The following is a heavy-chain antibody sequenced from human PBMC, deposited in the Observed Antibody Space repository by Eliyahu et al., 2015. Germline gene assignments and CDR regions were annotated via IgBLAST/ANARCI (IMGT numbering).Heavy chain of an antibody. CDR3: ARDLPDLGELSLGGSQSLYFDY. Sequence: EVQLVESGGGLVQPGGSLRLSCAASGFTFSSYEMNWVRQAPGKGLEWVSYISSSGSTIYYADSVKGRFTISRDNAKNSLYLQMNSLRAEDTAVYYCARDLPDLGELSLGGSQSLYFDYWSQGTLVTVSS. D-gene: IGHD3-16*02. CDR1: GFTFSSYE. V-gene: IGHV3-48*03. J-gene: IGHJ4*02. CDR2: ISSSGSTI.